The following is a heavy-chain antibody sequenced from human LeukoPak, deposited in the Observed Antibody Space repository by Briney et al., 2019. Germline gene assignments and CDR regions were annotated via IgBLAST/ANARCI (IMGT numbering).Heavy chain of an antibody. V-gene: IGHV1-18*01. CDR1: GYTFTSYG. CDR3: ARNYYGSGSYPLLDY. Sequence: ASVRVSCKASGYTFTSYGISWVRQAPGQGLEWMGWISAYNGNTNYAQKLQGRVTMTTDTSTSTAYMELRSLRSDDTAVYYCARNYYGSGSYPLLDYWGQGTLVTVSS. D-gene: IGHD3-10*01. CDR2: ISAYNGNT. J-gene: IGHJ4*02.